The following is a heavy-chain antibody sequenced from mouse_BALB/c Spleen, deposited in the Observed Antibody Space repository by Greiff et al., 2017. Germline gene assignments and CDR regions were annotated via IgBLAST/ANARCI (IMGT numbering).Heavy chain of an antibody. V-gene: IGHV5-6-5*01. CDR1: GFTFSSYA. J-gene: IGHJ2*01. CDR2: ISSGGST. CDR3: ARGRGYGSDYFDY. Sequence: EVKVVESGGGLVKPGGSLKLSCAASGFTFSSYAMSWVRQTPEKRLEWVASISSGGSTYYPDSVKGRFTISRDNARNILYLQMSSLRSEDTAMYYCARGRGYGSDYFDYWGQGTTLTVSS. D-gene: IGHD2-2*01.